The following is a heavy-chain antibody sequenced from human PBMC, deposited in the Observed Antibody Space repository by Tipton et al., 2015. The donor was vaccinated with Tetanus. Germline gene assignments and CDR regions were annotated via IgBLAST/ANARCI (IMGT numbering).Heavy chain of an antibody. CDR3: ARERIEAFYHHGLDV. V-gene: IGHV4-59*01. Sequence: TLSLTCTVSGGSISSFYWYWIRQPPGKGLEWIAYIYQNGDANYNPSLQSRVTISVDTSKNQFSLQLAFVTAADTAIYYCARERIEAFYHHGLDVWGPGTTVTVSS. J-gene: IGHJ6*02. CDR1: GGSISSFY. D-gene: IGHD2-21*01. CDR2: IYQNGDA.